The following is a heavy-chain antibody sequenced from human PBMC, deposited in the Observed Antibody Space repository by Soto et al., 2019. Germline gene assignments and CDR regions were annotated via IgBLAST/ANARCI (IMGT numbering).Heavy chain of an antibody. CDR1: GFTFSSYA. Sequence: EVQLLESGGGLVQPGGSLRLSCAASGFTFSSYAMSWVRQAPGKGLEWVSAISGSGGSTYYADSVKGRFTISRDNSKNTLDLQMNSLRAEDTAVYYCAKDIVVVPAAANDYWGQGTLVTVSS. D-gene: IGHD2-2*01. CDR3: AKDIVVVPAAANDY. J-gene: IGHJ4*02. CDR2: ISGSGGST. V-gene: IGHV3-23*01.